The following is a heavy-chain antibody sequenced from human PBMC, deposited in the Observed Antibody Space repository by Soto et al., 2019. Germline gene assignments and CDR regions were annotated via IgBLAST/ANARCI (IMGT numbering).Heavy chain of an antibody. V-gene: IGHV4-39*01. CDR3: ARLYYDFWSGPTAYYFDY. Sequence: SETLSLTCTVSGGSISSSSYYWGWIRQPPGKGLEWIGSIYYSGSTYYNPSLKSRVTISVDTSKNRFSLKLSSVTAADTAVYYCARLYYDFWSGPTAYYFDYWGQGTLVTVSS. CDR2: IYYSGST. D-gene: IGHD3-3*01. CDR1: GGSISSSSYY. J-gene: IGHJ4*02.